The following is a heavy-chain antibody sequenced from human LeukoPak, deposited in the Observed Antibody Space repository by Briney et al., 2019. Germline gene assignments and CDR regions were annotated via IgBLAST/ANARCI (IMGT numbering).Heavy chain of an antibody. V-gene: IGHV1-46*01. D-gene: IGHD6-13*01. CDR3: ARDSGMKQQLDYFDY. CDR1: GYTFTSYY. Sequence: GASVKVSCKASGYTFTSYYMHWVRQAPGQGLEWMGIINPSGGSTSYIQKFQGRVAMTRDTSTSTVYMELSSLRSEDTAVYYCARDSGMKQQLDYFDYWGQGTLVTVSS. J-gene: IGHJ4*02. CDR2: INPSGGST.